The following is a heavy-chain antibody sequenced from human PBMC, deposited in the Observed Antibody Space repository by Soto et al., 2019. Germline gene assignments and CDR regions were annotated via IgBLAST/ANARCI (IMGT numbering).Heavy chain of an antibody. CDR1: GGSMSRYY. V-gene: IGHV4-59*01. CDR2: IYYSGDT. D-gene: IGHD3-10*01. J-gene: IGHJ4*02. CDR3: AKDYRVPAGAGDSHFDY. Sequence: PSETLSLTCTVSGGSMSRYYWGWIRQPPGKGLEWVGNIYYSGDTGYNPSLKSRVTMSADTSKNQFSLKLSFVTAADTAIYYCAKDYRVPAGAGDSHFDYWGQGVLVTISS.